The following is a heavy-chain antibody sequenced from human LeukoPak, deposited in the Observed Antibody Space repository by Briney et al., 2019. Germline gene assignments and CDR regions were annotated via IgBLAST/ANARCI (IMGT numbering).Heavy chain of an antibody. CDR1: GGSISSYY. D-gene: IGHD2-15*01. CDR3: ARVWGGGSFYFDY. J-gene: IGHJ4*02. CDR2: IYYSGST. V-gene: IGHV4-59*01. Sequence: SETLSLTCTVSGGSISSYYWSWIRQPPGKGLEWIGYIYYSGSTNYNPSLKSRVTISVDTSKNQFSLKLSSVTAADTAVYYCARVWGGGSFYFDYRGQGTLVTVSS.